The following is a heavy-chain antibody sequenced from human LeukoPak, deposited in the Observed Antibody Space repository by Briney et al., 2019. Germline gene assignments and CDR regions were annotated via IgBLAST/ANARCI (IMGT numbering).Heavy chain of an antibody. CDR1: GFTFSTSW. CDR3: AREGSGWFFDL. J-gene: IGHJ2*01. V-gene: IGHV3-7*03. Sequence: GGSLRLSCAASGFTFSTSWMTWVRQAPGKGLEWVANIKQDGSNEYYMDSVKGRFTISRDNAKNSLYLQMNSLRAEDTALYYCAREGSGWFFDLWGRGTLVIVSS. CDR2: IKQDGSNE. D-gene: IGHD3-10*01.